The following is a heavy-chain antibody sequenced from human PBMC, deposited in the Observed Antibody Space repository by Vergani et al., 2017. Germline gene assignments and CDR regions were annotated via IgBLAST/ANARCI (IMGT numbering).Heavy chain of an antibody. J-gene: IGHJ4*02. D-gene: IGHD3-22*01. CDR1: GFTFSSYA. CDR3: AREGYDSRAGTDYFDY. Sequence: EVQLLESGGGLVQPGGSLRLSCAASGFTFSSYAMSWVRQAPGKGLEWVSAISGSGGSTYYADSVKGRFTISRDNSKNTLYLQMNSRRAEDTAVYYCAREGYDSRAGTDYFDYWGQGTLVTVSS. V-gene: IGHV3-23*01. CDR2: ISGSGGST.